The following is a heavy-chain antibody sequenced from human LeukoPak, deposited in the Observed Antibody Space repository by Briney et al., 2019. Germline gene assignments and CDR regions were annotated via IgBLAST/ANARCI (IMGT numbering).Heavy chain of an antibody. CDR3: ARSSINMLVVASFDP. D-gene: IGHD3-22*01. V-gene: IGHV3-74*01. Sequence: GGSLRLSCAASGFTFSSYWMHWVRQAPGKGLVWVSRINSDGSSTSYADSVKGRFTISRDNAKNTLYLQMNSLRAEDTAVYYCARSSINMLVVASFDPWGQGTLVSVSS. CDR2: INSDGSST. CDR1: GFTFSSYW. J-gene: IGHJ5*02.